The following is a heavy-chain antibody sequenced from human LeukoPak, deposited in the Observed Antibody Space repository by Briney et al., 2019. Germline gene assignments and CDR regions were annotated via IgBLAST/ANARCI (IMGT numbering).Heavy chain of an antibody. CDR1: GGSMTHYF. CDR2: THTSGSP. V-gene: IGHV4-4*09. Sequence: PSETLSLTCTVSGGSMTHYFWNWIRQPPGKGLEWIGYTHTSGSPDYSRSLKSRVTISLDTSKNQFSLMLSSVIAADTAVYFCARATQRYCSGTTCFPYWFDTWGQGTLATVSS. J-gene: IGHJ5*02. CDR3: ARATQRYCSGTTCFPYWFDT. D-gene: IGHD2-2*01.